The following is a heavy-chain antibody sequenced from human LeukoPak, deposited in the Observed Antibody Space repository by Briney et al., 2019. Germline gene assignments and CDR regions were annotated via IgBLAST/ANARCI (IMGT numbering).Heavy chain of an antibody. CDR2: IYTSGST. CDR1: GGSISSGSYY. V-gene: IGHV4-61*02. J-gene: IGHJ6*03. D-gene: IGHD3-10*01. Sequence: SETLSLTCTVSGGSISSGSYYWSWIRQHAGKGLEWIGRIYTSGSTNYNPSLKSRVTISVDTSKNQFSLKLSSVTAADTAVYYCARLWFGEVCPLYYYYMDVWGKGTTVTVSS. CDR3: ARLWFGEVCPLYYYYMDV.